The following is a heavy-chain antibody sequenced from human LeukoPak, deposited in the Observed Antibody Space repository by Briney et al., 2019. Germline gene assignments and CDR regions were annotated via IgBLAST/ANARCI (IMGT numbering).Heavy chain of an antibody. Sequence: GGSLRLSCVVSGFTFDSYSMSWVRQAPGKGLERISYISNSGSPIYYADSVKGRFTISRDKDRSSLYLQMNSLAADDTAAYYCARGLALGLTVTPKAFGYWGQGTLVTVSS. V-gene: IGHV3-48*01. CDR1: GFTFDSYS. CDR2: ISNSGSPI. CDR3: ARGLALGLTVTPKAFGY. D-gene: IGHD4-11*01. J-gene: IGHJ4*02.